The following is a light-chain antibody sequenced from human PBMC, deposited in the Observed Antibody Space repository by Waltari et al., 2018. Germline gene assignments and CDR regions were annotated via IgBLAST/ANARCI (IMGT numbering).Light chain of an antibody. Sequence: SYELTQPPSVSVSPGQTASITCSGDKLGDKYACWYQQKPGQSPVLVSYQDSKRPSGIPERFSGSNSGNTATLTISGTQAMDEADYYCQAWDSSFYVVFGGGTKLIVL. CDR2: QDS. CDR1: KLGDKY. CDR3: QAWDSSFYVV. V-gene: IGLV3-1*01. J-gene: IGLJ2*01.